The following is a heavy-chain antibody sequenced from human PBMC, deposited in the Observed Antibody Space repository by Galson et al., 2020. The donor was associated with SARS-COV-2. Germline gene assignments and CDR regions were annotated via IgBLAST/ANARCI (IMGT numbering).Heavy chain of an antibody. V-gene: IGHV6-1*01. Sequence: SQTLSLTCVISGDSVSSNSVAWHWIRQSPSRGLEWLGRTYYRSQWYNDYAVSVKSRITIHPDTSKNPFSLQLNSVTPEDTAMYYCAREALAGPFDYWGQGTLITVSS. CDR2: TYYRSQWYN. CDR3: AREALAGPFDY. D-gene: IGHD6-19*01. CDR1: GDSVSSNSVA. J-gene: IGHJ4*02.